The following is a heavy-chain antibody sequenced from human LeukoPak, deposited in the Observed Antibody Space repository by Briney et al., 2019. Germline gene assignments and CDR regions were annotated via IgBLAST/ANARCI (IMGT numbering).Heavy chain of an antibody. CDR3: ARDLSLKIAAPSWFDP. CDR2: ISSSSSTI. Sequence: GGSLRLSCAASGFTFSSYSMNWVRQAPGKGLEWVSYISSSSSTIYYAGSVKGRFTISRDNAKNSLYLQMNSLRAEDTAVYYCARDLSLKIAAPSWFDPWGQGTLVTVSS. D-gene: IGHD6-13*01. J-gene: IGHJ5*02. V-gene: IGHV3-48*04. CDR1: GFTFSSYS.